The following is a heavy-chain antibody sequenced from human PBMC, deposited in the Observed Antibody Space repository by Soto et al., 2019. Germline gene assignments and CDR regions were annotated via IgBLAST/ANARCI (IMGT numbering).Heavy chain of an antibody. Sequence: EVQLVESGGGLVQPGGSLRLSCAASGFTVSSNYMSWVRQAPGKGLEWVSVIYSGGSAYYADSVKGRFTISSYNSQNTPSLQRVRFREQVLAAYDGARQAYSYGGGYFDDCGQATLVTVSS. J-gene: IGHJ4*02. V-gene: IGHV3-66*04. CDR2: IYSGGSA. CDR1: GFTVSSNY. D-gene: IGHD5-18*01. CDR3: ARQAYSYGGGYFDD.